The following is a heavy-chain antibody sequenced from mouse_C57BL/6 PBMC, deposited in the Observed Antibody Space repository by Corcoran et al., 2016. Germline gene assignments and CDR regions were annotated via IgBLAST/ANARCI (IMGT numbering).Heavy chain of an antibody. J-gene: IGHJ2*01. CDR3: ARQVGRWDY. CDR2: INPNNGGT. V-gene: IGHV1-26*01. Sequence: EVQLQQSGPELVKPGASVKISCKASGYTFTDYYMNWVKQSHGKSLEWIGDINPNNGGTSYNQKFKGKATLTVDKSYRTAYMELRRLTSEDSAVYYCARQVGRWDYWGQGTTSPVSS. CDR1: GYTFTDYY. D-gene: IGHD4-1*01.